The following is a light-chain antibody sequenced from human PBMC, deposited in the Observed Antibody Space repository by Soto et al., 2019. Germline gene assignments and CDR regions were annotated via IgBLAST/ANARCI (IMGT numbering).Light chain of an antibody. V-gene: IGKV3-20*01. Sequence: EIVLTQSPGTLSLSPGERDTLSCRASQTVRNNYLAWYQQKPGQDPRLLIYDASSRATGIPDRFSGGGSGTDFNLTISRLETEDFAVYYCQQFSSYTLTFGGGTKVDIK. CDR1: QTVRNNY. CDR3: QQFSSYTLT. CDR2: DAS. J-gene: IGKJ4*01.